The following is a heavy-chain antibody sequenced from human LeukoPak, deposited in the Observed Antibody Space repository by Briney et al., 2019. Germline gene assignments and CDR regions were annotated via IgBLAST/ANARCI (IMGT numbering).Heavy chain of an antibody. D-gene: IGHD5-12*01. CDR3: ARAARSGTVCFDY. CDR2: VDPSDSDT. Sequence: GESLKISCKGSGYSFTNYWIGWVRQMPGKGLEWMGMVDPSDSDTRYSPSFQGQVTFSVEESITTASLQWSSLRASDTAIYYCARAARSGTVCFDYWGQGTLVTVSP. CDR1: GYSFTNYW. J-gene: IGHJ4*02. V-gene: IGHV5-51*01.